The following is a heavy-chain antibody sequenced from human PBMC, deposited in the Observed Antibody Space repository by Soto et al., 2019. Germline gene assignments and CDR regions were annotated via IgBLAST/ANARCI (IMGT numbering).Heavy chain of an antibody. CDR1: GYSISSGYY. V-gene: IGHV4-38-2*02. CDR2: IYHSGST. J-gene: IGHJ4*02. D-gene: IGHD6-19*01. Sequence: SETLSLTCAVSGYSISSGYYWGWIRQPPGKGLEWIGSIYHSGSTYYNPSLKSRVTISVDTSKNQFSLKLSSVTAADTAVYYCARDLRGIGVAGPLFDYWGQGPLVTVFS. CDR3: ARDLRGIGVAGPLFDY.